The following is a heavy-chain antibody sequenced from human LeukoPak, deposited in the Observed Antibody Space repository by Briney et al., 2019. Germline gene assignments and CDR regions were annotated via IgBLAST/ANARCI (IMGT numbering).Heavy chain of an antibody. D-gene: IGHD3-16*01. Sequence: GASVKVSCKASGYTFTSYYMHWVRQAPGQGLEWMGRIIPILGIANYAQKFQGRVTITADKSTSTAYMELSSLRSEDTAVYYCAVPRLWGRGPFDYWGQGTLVTVSS. J-gene: IGHJ4*02. CDR2: IIPILGIA. V-gene: IGHV1-69*02. CDR3: AVPRLWGRGPFDY. CDR1: GYTFTSYY.